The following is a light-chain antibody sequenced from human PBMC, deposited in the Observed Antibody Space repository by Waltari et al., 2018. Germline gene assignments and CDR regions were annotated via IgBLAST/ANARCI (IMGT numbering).Light chain of an antibody. Sequence: QSALTQPPSASGSPGQSVTISCTGTNSDVGGYNSVSWYQQHPGKAPKLIIYEVTKRPSGGPVRFSGSSSGHTASRTGSGLQAEDEAAYYCSSYAGSNNLVFGGGTKLTVL. J-gene: IGLJ2*01. CDR3: SSYAGSNNLV. CDR2: EVT. CDR1: NSDVGGYNS. V-gene: IGLV2-8*01.